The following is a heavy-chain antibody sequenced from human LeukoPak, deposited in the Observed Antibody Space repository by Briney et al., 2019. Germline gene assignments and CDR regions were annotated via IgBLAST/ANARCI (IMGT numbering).Heavy chain of an antibody. V-gene: IGHV4-34*01. J-gene: IGHJ3*02. CDR1: GGSLSGDS. Sequence: PPETLSLTCAVYGGSLSGDSWSWIRQSPGRGLEWIGETNHSGSTNYNPSLKSRVSISVDKSKNQFSLNVISVSAADTAVYYCAREVGIAIPAGDIDVFDIWGQGTMVTVSS. CDR3: AREVGIAIPAGDIDVFDI. D-gene: IGHD6-13*01. CDR2: TNHSGST.